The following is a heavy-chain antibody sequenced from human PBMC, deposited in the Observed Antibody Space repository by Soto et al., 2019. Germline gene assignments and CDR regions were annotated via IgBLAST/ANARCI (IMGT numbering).Heavy chain of an antibody. CDR3: ATGRVYFGSEY. V-gene: IGHV4-59*01. D-gene: IGHD3-10*01. CDR2: IYYNGNI. J-gene: IGHJ4*02. CDR1: GGSITSYY. Sequence: QVQLQELGPGLVKPLETLSLTCTVPGGSITSYYWSWVRQPPGKGLEWIGYIYYNGNINYNPSLKSRLTISLDTSKNQFSLRLSSVTAADTAVYYCATGRVYFGSEYWGQGTLVTVSS.